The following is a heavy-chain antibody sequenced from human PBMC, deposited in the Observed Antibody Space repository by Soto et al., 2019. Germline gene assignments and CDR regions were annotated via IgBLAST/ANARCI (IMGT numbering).Heavy chain of an antibody. Sequence: GGSLRLSCAASGFTFSSYAMTWVRQAPGQGLEWVASISGSGGTTNYADSVKGRFTISRDNSKNTAYLQMNSLRAEDTAVYYCAKDRGTSIDVQRYLHYYGMDVWGQGTTVTVSS. CDR3: AKDRGTSIDVQRYLHYYGMDV. D-gene: IGHD2-2*01. V-gene: IGHV3-23*01. J-gene: IGHJ6*02. CDR1: GFTFSSYA. CDR2: ISGSGGTT.